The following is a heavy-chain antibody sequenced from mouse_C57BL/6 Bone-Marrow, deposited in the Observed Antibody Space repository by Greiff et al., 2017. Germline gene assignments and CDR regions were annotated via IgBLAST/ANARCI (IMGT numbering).Heavy chain of an antibody. CDR2: IDPEDGEP. V-gene: IGHV14-2*01. CDR1: GFNIKDYY. Sequence: EVQLQQSGAELVKPGASVKLSCTASGFNIKDYYMHWVKQRTEQGLEWIGRIDPEDGEPKYAPKFQGKATITADTTSNTAYLQLSSLTSEDTAVYYFARGLGRAMDYWGQGTSVTVSS. D-gene: IGHD4-1*01. CDR3: ARGLGRAMDY. J-gene: IGHJ4*01.